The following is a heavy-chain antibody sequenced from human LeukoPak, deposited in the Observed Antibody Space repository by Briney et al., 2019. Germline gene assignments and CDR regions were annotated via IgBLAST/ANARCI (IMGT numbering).Heavy chain of an antibody. CDR3: ARDVAARYNWFDP. CDR1: GGSISSGGYY. V-gene: IGHV4-31*03. CDR2: IYYSGST. D-gene: IGHD6-6*01. Sequence: SETLSLTCTVSGGSISSGGYYWSWIRQHPGKGLEWIGYIYYSGSTYYNPSLKSRVTIPVDTSKNQFSLKLSSVTAADTAVYYYARDVAARYNWFDPWGQGTLVTVSS. J-gene: IGHJ5*02.